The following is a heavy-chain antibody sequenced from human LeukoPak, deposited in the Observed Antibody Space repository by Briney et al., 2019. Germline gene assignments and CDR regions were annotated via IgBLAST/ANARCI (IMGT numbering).Heavy chain of an antibody. J-gene: IGHJ4*02. Sequence: GGSLRLSCAASGFTFSSYWIHWVRQAPGKGLVWVSRINSDGSSTSYADSVKGRFTISRDNAKNTMYLQMNSLRAEDTAVYYCASNYYDSSGYHDYWGQGTLVTVSS. CDR2: INSDGSST. V-gene: IGHV3-74*01. D-gene: IGHD3-22*01. CDR3: ASNYYDSSGYHDY. CDR1: GFTFSSYW.